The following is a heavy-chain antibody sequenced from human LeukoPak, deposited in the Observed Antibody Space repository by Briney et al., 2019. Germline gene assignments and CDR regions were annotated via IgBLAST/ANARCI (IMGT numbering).Heavy chain of an antibody. Sequence: SETLSLTCTVSGGSISSYYWSWIRQPAGKGLEWIGRIYTSGSTNYNPSLKSRVTMSVDTSKNQFSLKLSSVTAAGTAVYYCARVGYSGSTTGIDPWGQGTLVTVSS. J-gene: IGHJ5*02. D-gene: IGHD1-26*01. CDR2: IYTSGST. CDR3: ARVGYSGSTTGIDP. CDR1: GGSISSYY. V-gene: IGHV4-4*07.